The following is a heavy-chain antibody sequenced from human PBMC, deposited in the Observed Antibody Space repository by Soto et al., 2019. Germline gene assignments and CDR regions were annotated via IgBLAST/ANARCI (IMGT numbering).Heavy chain of an antibody. J-gene: IGHJ6*02. CDR3: AKAGPGDSGYERYYYYYGMDV. D-gene: IGHD5-12*01. Sequence: GGYLRLSCAASGFTFSSYAMHWVRQAPGKGLEGVAVISCGGSNKYYADSVKGRFTISRDNSKNTLYLQMNSLRAEDTAVYYCAKAGPGDSGYERYYYYYGMDVWAQGKTVPVSS. CDR2: ISCGGSNK. CDR1: GFTFSSYA. V-gene: IGHV3-30-3*01.